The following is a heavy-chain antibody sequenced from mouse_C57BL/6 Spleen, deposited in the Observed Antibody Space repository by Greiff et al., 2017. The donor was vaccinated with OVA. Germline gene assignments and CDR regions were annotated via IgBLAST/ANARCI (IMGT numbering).Heavy chain of an antibody. V-gene: IGHV1-55*01. CDR3: ARSRGTTVVSHFDY. D-gene: IGHD1-1*01. CDR2: IYPGSGST. Sequence: QVQLQQPGAELVKPGASVKMSCKASGYTFTSYWLTWVKQRPGQGLEWIGDIYPGSGSTNYNEKFKSKATLTVDTASSTAYMQLSSLTSEDSAVYYCARSRGTTVVSHFDYWGQGTTLTVSS. J-gene: IGHJ2*01. CDR1: GYTFTSYW.